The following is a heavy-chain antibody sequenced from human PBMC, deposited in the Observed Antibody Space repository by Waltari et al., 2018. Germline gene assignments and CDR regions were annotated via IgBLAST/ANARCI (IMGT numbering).Heavy chain of an antibody. CDR1: GGSISSSSYY. CDR3: ARNPAAGPYFDY. Sequence: QLQLQESGPGLVKPSETLSLTCTVSGGSISSSSYYWGWTRQPPGKGLEWIGSIYYSGSTYYNPSLKSRVTISVDTSKNQFSLKLSSVTAADTAVYYCARNPAAGPYFDYWGQGTLVTVSS. CDR2: IYYSGST. V-gene: IGHV4-39*07. J-gene: IGHJ4*02. D-gene: IGHD6-13*01.